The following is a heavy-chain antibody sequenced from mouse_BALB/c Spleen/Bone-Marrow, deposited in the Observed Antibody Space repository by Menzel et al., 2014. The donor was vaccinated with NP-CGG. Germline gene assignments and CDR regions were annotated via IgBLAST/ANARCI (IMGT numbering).Heavy chain of an antibody. CDR1: GFTFSSYG. D-gene: IGHD1-1*01. J-gene: IGHJ1*01. CDR2: INNNGGST. Sequence: EVKVVESGGGLVQPGGSLKLSCVASGFTFSSYGMSWVRQTPDKRLELVATINNNGGSTYYPDSVKGQFTISRDNAKNTLYLQMSSLKSEDTAMYYCARVYGWYFVVWGAGTTVTVSS. V-gene: IGHV5-6-3*01. CDR3: ARVYGWYFVV.